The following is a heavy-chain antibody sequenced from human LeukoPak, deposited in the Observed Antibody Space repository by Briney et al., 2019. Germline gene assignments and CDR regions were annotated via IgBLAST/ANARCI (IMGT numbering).Heavy chain of an antibody. CDR3: ARDDLPYYDSSGYYWAHDY. Sequence: GGSLRLSCAASGFTFSSYSMNWVRQAPGKGLEWVSSISSSSSYIYYADSVKGRFTISRDNAKNSLYLQMNSLRAEDTAVYHCARDDLPYYDSSGYYWAHDYWGQGTLVTVSS. V-gene: IGHV3-21*01. J-gene: IGHJ4*02. CDR2: ISSSSSYI. CDR1: GFTFSSYS. D-gene: IGHD3-22*01.